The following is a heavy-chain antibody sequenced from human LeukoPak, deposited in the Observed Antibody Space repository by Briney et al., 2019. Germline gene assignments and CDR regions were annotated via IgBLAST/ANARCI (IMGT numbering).Heavy chain of an antibody. V-gene: IGHV4-38-2*02. CDR2: IYHSGST. D-gene: IGHD5-18*01. CDR3: ARDGGAIQLWSEYYYYYYYMDV. Sequence: PSETLSLTCTVSGYSISSGYYWGWIRQPPGKGLEWIGSIYHSGSTYYNPSLKSRVTIPVDTSKNQFSLKLSSVTAADTAVYYCARDGGAIQLWSEYYYYYYYMDVWGKGTTVTVSS. CDR1: GYSISSGYY. J-gene: IGHJ6*03.